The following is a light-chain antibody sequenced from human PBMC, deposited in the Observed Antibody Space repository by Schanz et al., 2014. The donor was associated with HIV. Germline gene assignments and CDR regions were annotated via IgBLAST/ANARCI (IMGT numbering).Light chain of an antibody. Sequence: QSALTQPPSASGSPGQSIAISCTGTNSDIGAYNYVSWYQQHPDKAPKLIIYDVNNRPSGVSNRFSGSKSGNTASLTISGLQAEDEADYYCSSHAGGNNYVFGSGTKLTVL. CDR2: DVN. CDR1: NSDIGAYNY. CDR3: SSHAGGNNYV. V-gene: IGLV2-14*03. J-gene: IGLJ1*01.